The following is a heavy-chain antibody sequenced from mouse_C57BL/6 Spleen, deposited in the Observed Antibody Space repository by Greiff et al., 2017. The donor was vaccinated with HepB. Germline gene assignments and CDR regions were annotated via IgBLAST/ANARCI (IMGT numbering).Heavy chain of an antibody. CDR3: VRCNFYYAMDY. Sequence: EVQLVESGGGLVQPKGSLKLSCAASGFSFNTYAMNWVRQAPGKGLEWVARIRSKSNNYATYYADSVKDRFTISRDDSESMLYLQMNNLKTEDTAMYYCVRCNFYYAMDYWGQGTSVTVSS. CDR1: GFSFNTYA. D-gene: IGHD2-1*01. CDR2: IRSKSNNYAT. V-gene: IGHV10-1*01. J-gene: IGHJ4*01.